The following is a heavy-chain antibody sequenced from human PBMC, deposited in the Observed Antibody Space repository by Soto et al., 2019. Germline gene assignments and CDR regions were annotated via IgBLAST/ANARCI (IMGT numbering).Heavy chain of an antibody. D-gene: IGHD6-6*01. V-gene: IGHV3-30*18. Sequence: QVQLVESGGGVVQPGRSLRLSCAASGFTFSSYGMHWVRQAPGKGLEWVALISYDGSNKYYADSVKGRFTISRDNSKNPLYLQMNSLRAEDMAVYYCAKERGSSFGYYYGMDVWGQGTTVTVSS. CDR2: ISYDGSNK. CDR3: AKERGSSFGYYYGMDV. CDR1: GFTFSSYG. J-gene: IGHJ6*02.